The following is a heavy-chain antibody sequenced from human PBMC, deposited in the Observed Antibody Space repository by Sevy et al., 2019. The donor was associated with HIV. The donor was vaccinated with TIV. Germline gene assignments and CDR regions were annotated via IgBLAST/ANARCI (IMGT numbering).Heavy chain of an antibody. D-gene: IGHD2-21*01. CDR1: GCTFTGYY. Sequence: ASVKVSCKASGCTFTGYYMHWVRQAPGQGLEWMGWINPNSGGTNYALKFQGRVTMTRDTSISTAYMELSRLRSDDTAVYYCARDWGGCRYEYYFDYWGHGTLVTVSS. CDR3: ARDWGGCRYEYYFDY. V-gene: IGHV1-2*02. CDR2: INPNSGGT. J-gene: IGHJ4*01.